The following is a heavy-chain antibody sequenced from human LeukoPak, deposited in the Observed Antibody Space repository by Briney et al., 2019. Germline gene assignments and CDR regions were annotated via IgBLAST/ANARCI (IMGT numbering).Heavy chain of an antibody. V-gene: IGHV3-23*01. D-gene: IGHD3-10*01. J-gene: IGHJ4*02. CDR2: ITSSGGDT. CDR3: ARVYGSEIDY. Sequence: GGSLRLSCAASGFIFSSFGMSWVRQAPGKGLEWVSTITSSGGDTYYADSVKGRFTISRDNSRNTLFLQMNSLRPEDTAVYYCARVYGSEIDYWGQGTLVTVSS. CDR1: GFIFSSFG.